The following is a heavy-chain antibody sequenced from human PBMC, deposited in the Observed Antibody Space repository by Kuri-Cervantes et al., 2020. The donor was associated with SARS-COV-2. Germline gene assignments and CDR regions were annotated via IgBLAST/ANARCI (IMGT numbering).Heavy chain of an antibody. V-gene: IGHV3-7*01. Sequence: GESLKISCAASGLTFTNSWISWVRQAPGKGLEWVANINQDGSEKHSVDSVRGRFTISRDDAANSVDLLLNSPRVEDTAVYYCVSETFGVLDSWGQGSLVTVSS. J-gene: IGHJ4*02. CDR1: GLTFTNSW. CDR2: INQDGSEK. D-gene: IGHD2-8*01. CDR3: VSETFGVLDS.